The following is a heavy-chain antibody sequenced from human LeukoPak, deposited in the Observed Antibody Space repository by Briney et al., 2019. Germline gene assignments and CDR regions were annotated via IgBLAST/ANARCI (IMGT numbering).Heavy chain of an antibody. V-gene: IGHV4-4*02. Sequence: KPSETLSLTCTVSLDSTTSNFWSWVRQPPGKGLEWIGGIHRSGSPNYNPSLQSRVTISIDRSRNQVVLELSSVTAADTAVYYCAREILRGFNPGAYWAQGTLVTVSS. CDR1: LDSTTSNF. J-gene: IGHJ4*02. D-gene: IGHD1-14*01. CDR2: IHRSGSP. CDR3: AREILRGFNPGAY.